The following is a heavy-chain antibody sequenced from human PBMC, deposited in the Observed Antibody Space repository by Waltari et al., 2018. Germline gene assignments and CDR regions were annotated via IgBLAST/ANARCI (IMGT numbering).Heavy chain of an antibody. CDR3: ARGGLSITIFGVAGFDP. Sequence: QVQLQESGPGLVKPSQTLSLTCTVSGGSISSGSYYWRWIRQHAGKGMEWIGYIYTSGSTNYNPSLKSRVTISVDTSKNQFSLKLSSVTAADTAVYYCARGGLSITIFGVAGFDPWGQGTLVTVSS. V-gene: IGHV4-61*09. CDR1: GGSISSGSYY. CDR2: IYTSGST. J-gene: IGHJ5*02. D-gene: IGHD3-3*01.